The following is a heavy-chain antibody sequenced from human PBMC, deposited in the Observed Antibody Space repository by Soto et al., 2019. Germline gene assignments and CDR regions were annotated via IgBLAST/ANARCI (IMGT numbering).Heavy chain of an antibody. CDR2: IGGYNGNT. D-gene: IGHD3-3*01. Sequence: QVQLVQSGAEVKKAGASVKVSCKASGYTFTSYGISWVRQAPGQGLEWMGWIGGYNGNTNYAQKLQGKVTMTIDTSTSTAYMELRSLRSDDTAVYYCARRTSTTVFGVAQSGMDVWGQGTTVTVSS. CDR1: GYTFTSYG. J-gene: IGHJ6*02. CDR3: ARRTSTTVFGVAQSGMDV. V-gene: IGHV1-18*04.